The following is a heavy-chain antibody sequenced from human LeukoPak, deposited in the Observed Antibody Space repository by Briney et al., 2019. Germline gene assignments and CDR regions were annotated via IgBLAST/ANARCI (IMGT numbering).Heavy chain of an antibody. D-gene: IGHD3-10*02. CDR3: AELGITMIGGV. J-gene: IGHJ6*04. V-gene: IGHV3-7*01. CDR1: GFTFTTYY. Sequence: PGGSLRLSCAASGFTFTTYYMSWVRQAPGKGLEWVANINQDGGEKNYVDSVKGRFTISRDNAKNSLFLQMNSLRAEDTAVYYCAELGITMIGGVWSKGTTVAISS. CDR2: INQDGGEK.